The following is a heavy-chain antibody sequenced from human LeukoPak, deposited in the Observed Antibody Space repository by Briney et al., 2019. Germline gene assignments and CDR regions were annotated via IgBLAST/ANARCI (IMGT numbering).Heavy chain of an antibody. Sequence: SETLSLTCTVSGGSISSSYWSWIRQPPGKGLEWIGYIYYSGTTNYNPSLKSRVTISADPSKNQFSLKLSSVTAADTAVYYCARAPVTGTHWYFDLWGRGTLVTVSS. CDR3: ARAPVTGTHWYFDL. J-gene: IGHJ2*01. CDR1: GGSISSSY. CDR2: IYYSGTT. D-gene: IGHD6-19*01. V-gene: IGHV4-59*01.